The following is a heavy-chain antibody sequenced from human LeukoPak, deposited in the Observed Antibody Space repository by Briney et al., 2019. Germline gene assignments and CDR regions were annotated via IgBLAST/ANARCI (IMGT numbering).Heavy chain of an antibody. CDR3: AKPPVGATTQRGSFGYFDY. CDR2: ISGSGGST. CDR1: GFTFSSYA. D-gene: IGHD1-26*01. Sequence: HPGGSLRLSCAASGFTFSSYAMSWVRQAPGKGLEWVSAISGSGGSTYYADSVKGRFTISRDNSKNRLYLQMNSLRAEDTAVYYCAKPPVGATTQRGSFGYFDYWGQGTLVTVSS. J-gene: IGHJ4*02. V-gene: IGHV3-23*01.